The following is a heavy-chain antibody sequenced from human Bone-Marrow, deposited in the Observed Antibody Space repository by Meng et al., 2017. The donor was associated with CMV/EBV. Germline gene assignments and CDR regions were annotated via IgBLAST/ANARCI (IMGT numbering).Heavy chain of an antibody. V-gene: IGHV4-59*01. D-gene: IGHD2-2*01. CDR2: IYYSGST. J-gene: IGHJ4*02. CDR1: GGSINSYY. CDR3: ARRGGVVPAAFYFDY. Sequence: SETLSLTCAVSGGSINSYYWSWIRQPPGKGLEWIGYIYYSGSTNYNPSLKSRVTISVDTSKNQFSLKLSSVTAADTAVYYCARRGGVVPAAFYFDYWGQGTLVTVSS.